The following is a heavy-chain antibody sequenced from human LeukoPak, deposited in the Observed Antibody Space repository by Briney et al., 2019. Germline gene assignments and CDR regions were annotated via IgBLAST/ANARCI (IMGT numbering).Heavy chain of an antibody. CDR2: ISSSGSTI. CDR3: AELGITMIGGV. D-gene: IGHD3-10*02. CDR1: GFTLSTYN. J-gene: IGHJ6*04. Sequence: GGSLRLSCAASGFTLSTYNMNWVRQAPGKGLEWVSYISSSGSTIYYADSAKGRFTISRDNAKNSLYLQMNSLRAEDTAVYYCAELGITMIGGVWGKGTTVTISS. V-gene: IGHV3-48*04.